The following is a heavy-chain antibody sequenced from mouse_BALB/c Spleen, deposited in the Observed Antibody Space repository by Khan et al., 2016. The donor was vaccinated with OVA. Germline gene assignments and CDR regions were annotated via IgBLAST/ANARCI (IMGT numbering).Heavy chain of an antibody. J-gene: IGHJ4*01. CDR1: GFSLTSYG. D-gene: IGHD1-1*01. CDR2: IWSDGST. CDR3: ARQPYDHYYALDY. Sequence: VELVESGPGLVAPSQSLSITCTISGFSLTSYGIHWVRQPPGKGLEWLVVIWSDGSTTYNSTLKSRLSITKDNSKSQVFLKMNSLQTDDTAMYYCARQPYDHYYALDYWGQGTSVTVSS. V-gene: IGHV2-6-1*01.